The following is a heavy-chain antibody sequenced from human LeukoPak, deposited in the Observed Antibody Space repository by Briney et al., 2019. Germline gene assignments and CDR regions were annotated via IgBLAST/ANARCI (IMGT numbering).Heavy chain of an antibody. V-gene: IGHV4-39*07. D-gene: IGHD3-22*01. CDR1: GGSISSSSYY. CDR3: ARDRDSSGYLVDY. J-gene: IGHJ4*02. CDR2: IYYSGST. Sequence: SETLSLTCTVSGGSISSSSYYWGWIRQPPGKGLEWIGSIYYSGSTYYNPSLKSRVTISVDTSKNQFSLKLSSVTAADTAVYYCARDRDSSGYLVDYWGQGTLVTVSS.